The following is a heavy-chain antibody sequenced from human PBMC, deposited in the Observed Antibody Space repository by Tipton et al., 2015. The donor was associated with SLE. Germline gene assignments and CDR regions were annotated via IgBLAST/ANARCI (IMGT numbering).Heavy chain of an antibody. Sequence: SLRLSCAASGFTFSSYAMHWVRQAPGKGLEWVAVMSYDGSYKYYADSVKGRFTISRDNSKNTLYLQMNSLRPEDTAVYYCASRTAVAGTFSYWGQGTLVTVSS. CDR1: GFTFSSYA. CDR2: MSYDGSYK. D-gene: IGHD6-19*01. CDR3: ASRTAVAGTFSY. J-gene: IGHJ4*02. V-gene: IGHV3-30*04.